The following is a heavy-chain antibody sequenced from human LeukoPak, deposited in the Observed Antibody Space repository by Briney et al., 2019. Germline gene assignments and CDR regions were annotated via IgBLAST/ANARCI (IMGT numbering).Heavy chain of an antibody. V-gene: IGHV1-2*02. Sequence: ASVKVSCKASGYTFTSYYMHWVRQAPGQGLEWMGWINPNSGGTNYAQKFQGRVTMTRDTSTSTAYMELRSLRSDDTAVYYCARDRESRNYYDSSGYLDYWGQGTLVTVSS. J-gene: IGHJ4*02. D-gene: IGHD3-22*01. CDR2: INPNSGGT. CDR1: GYTFTSYY. CDR3: ARDRESRNYYDSSGYLDY.